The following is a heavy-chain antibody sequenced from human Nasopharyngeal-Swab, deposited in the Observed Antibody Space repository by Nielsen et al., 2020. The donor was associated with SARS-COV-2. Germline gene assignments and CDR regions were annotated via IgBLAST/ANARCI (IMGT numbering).Heavy chain of an antibody. CDR3: ARGPGGYCTNGVCPNYYYMDV. J-gene: IGHJ6*03. Sequence: ASVKVSCKASGYTFTGYYMHWVRQAPGQGLEWMGWINPNSGGTNYAQKFRGWVTMTRDTSISTAYMELSRLRSDDTAVYYCARGPGGYCTNGVCPNYYYMDVWGKGTTVTVSS. D-gene: IGHD2-8*01. CDR2: INPNSGGT. CDR1: GYTFTGYY. V-gene: IGHV1-2*04.